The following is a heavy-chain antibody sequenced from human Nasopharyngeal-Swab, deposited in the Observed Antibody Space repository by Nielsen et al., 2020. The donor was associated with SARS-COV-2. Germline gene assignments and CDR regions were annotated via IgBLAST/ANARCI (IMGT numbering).Heavy chain of an antibody. CDR2: ISYEGSNE. CDR3: AKDLGSSWPNSDYYYGMDV. D-gene: IGHD6-13*01. J-gene: IGHJ6*02. CDR1: GLTFSSYG. V-gene: IGHV3-30*18. Sequence: GESLKISCAASGLTFSSYGMHWVRQAPGKGPEWVAVISYEGSNEYYADSVKGRFTISRDNSKKTLHLQMNSLRAEDTAVYYCAKDLGSSWPNSDYYYGMDVWGQGTTVTVSS.